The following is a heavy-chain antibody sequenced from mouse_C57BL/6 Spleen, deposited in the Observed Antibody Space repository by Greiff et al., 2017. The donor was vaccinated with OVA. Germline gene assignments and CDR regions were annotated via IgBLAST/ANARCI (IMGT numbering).Heavy chain of an antibody. Sequence: QVQLQQSGAELARPGASVTLSCKASGYTFTSYGISWVKQSTGQGLEWIGEIYPRSGNTYYNEKFKGKATLTADKSSSTAYMELRSLTSEDSAVYYGARRDYGSSYEYFDGGGTGTTVTVSS. J-gene: IGHJ1*03. D-gene: IGHD1-1*01. CDR2: IYPRSGNT. CDR3: ARRDYGSSYEYFDG. V-gene: IGHV1-81*01. CDR1: GYTFTSYG.